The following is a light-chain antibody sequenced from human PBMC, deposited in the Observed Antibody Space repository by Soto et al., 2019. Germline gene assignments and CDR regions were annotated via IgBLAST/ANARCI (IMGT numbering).Light chain of an antibody. V-gene: IGKV3-15*01. CDR2: GAS. CDR3: QKYDSASRT. J-gene: IGKJ1*01. Sequence: EIVMTQSPAPLSVSTGKRATLSCRASQSVSSNLAWYQQKPGQAPRLLIYGASTRATGIPARFSGSGSGTEFTLTISSLQPEDVATYYCQKYDSASRTFGQGT. CDR1: QSVSSN.